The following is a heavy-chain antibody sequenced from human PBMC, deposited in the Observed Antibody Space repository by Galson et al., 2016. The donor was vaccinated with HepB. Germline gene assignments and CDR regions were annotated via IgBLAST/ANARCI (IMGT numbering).Heavy chain of an antibody. Sequence: TLSLTCIVSGGSISNDFYYWSWIRQHPGKGLEWIGYIHYSGNTYCNPSLKTRVIISLDTSKNQFTLKLSSVTAADTAVYYCARQPGRNNWFDPWGQGTLVTVSS. CDR1: GGSISNDFYY. CDR2: IHYSGNT. V-gene: IGHV4-31*03. J-gene: IGHJ5*02. CDR3: ARQPGRNNWFDP.